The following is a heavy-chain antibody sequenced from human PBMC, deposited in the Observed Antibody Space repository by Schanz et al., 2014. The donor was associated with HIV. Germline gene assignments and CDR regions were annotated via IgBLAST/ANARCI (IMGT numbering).Heavy chain of an antibody. D-gene: IGHD4-4*01. CDR2: IYSGGST. V-gene: IGHV3-66*02. CDR3: ATEIRRDDYNMGAIFEY. J-gene: IGHJ4*02. Sequence: EVQLVESGGALVQPGGSLRLSCAGSGFTFSTYSMSWVRQAPGKGLEWVSVIYSGGSTYYADSVKGRFTISRDNSKNTLYLQMNSLRSEETAVYYCATEIRRDDYNMGAIFEYWGQGTLVTVSS. CDR1: GFTFSTYS.